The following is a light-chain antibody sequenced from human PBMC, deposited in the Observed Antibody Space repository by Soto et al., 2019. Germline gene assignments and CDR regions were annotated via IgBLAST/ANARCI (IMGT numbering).Light chain of an antibody. Sequence: QSVLTQPASVSGSPGQSITISCTGTSSDVGAYNYVSWYRQHPGKAPKLVIYEVSNRPSGISSRFSGSKSGNTASLTISGLQAADEADYYCSSYTQFSTVVFGGGTKVTVL. CDR3: SSYTQFSTVV. CDR2: EVS. V-gene: IGLV2-14*01. CDR1: SSDVGAYNY. J-gene: IGLJ3*02.